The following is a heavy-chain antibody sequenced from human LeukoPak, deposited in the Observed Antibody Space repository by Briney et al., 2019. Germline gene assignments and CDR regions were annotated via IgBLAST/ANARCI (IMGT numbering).Heavy chain of an antibody. V-gene: IGHV3-30*02. CDR3: AKSLSSRGLIIPKTSRYFDY. J-gene: IGHJ4*02. D-gene: IGHD3-10*01. Sequence: PGGSLRLSCAASGFTFSFYAMSWVRQAPGKGLEWVAFIWSDGRNRYYVDSVKGRFTISRDNSKNTLYLQMDSLRAEDTAVYYCAKSLSSRGLIIPKTSRYFDYWGQGTLVTVSS. CDR1: GFTFSFYA. CDR2: IWSDGRNR.